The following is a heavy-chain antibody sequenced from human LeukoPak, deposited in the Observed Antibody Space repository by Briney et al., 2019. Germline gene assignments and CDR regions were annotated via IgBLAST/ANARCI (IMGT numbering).Heavy chain of an antibody. CDR3: ARGPAPLVVPAENYMDV. V-gene: IGHV3-23*01. CDR1: GFTFSGYA. Sequence: PGGSLRLSCEASGFTFSGYAMSWVRQAPGKGLEWVSGISGSGGSTYYADSVKGRFTISRDNSKNTLYLQMNSLRAEDTAVYYCARGPAPLVVPAENYMDVWGKGTTVTISS. J-gene: IGHJ6*03. D-gene: IGHD2-2*01. CDR2: ISGSGGST.